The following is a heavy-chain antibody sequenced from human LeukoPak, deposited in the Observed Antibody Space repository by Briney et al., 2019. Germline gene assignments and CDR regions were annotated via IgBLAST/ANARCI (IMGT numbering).Heavy chain of an antibody. CDR1: GYTFTSYY. Sequence: GASVKVSCTASGYTFTSYYMHWVRQAPGQGLEWMGIINPSGGSTSYAQKFQGRVTMTRDTSISTVYMELSRLTSDDTAVYYCAREIWSGYYFDYWGQGALVIVSS. D-gene: IGHD3-3*01. CDR3: AREIWSGYYFDY. V-gene: IGHV1-46*01. CDR2: INPSGGST. J-gene: IGHJ4*02.